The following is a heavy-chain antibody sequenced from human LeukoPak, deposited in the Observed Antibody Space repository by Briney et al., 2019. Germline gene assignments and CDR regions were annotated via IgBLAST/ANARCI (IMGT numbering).Heavy chain of an antibody. D-gene: IGHD3-22*01. Sequence: GGSLRLSCAASGFTFSSYAMSWVRQAPGKGLEWVSTISGSGGSTYYADSVKGRFTISRDNSKNTLYLQMNSLRAEDTAVYYCAKALIVVVTSFDYWGQGTLVTVSS. CDR1: GFTFSSYA. CDR2: ISGSGGST. J-gene: IGHJ4*02. V-gene: IGHV3-23*01. CDR3: AKALIVVVTSFDY.